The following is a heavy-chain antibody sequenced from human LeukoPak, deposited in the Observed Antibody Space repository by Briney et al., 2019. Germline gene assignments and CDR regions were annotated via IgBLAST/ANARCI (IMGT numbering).Heavy chain of an antibody. CDR2: ISGSGGST. V-gene: IGHV3-23*01. CDR3: AKDTLMYYYGSGSYYIGYFDY. D-gene: IGHD3-10*01. J-gene: IGHJ4*02. Sequence: GGSLRLSCVASGFTFSSYAMSWVRQAPGKGLEWVSAISGSGGSTYYADSVKGRFTISRDNSKNTLYLQMNSLRVEDTAVYYCAKDTLMYYYGSGSYYIGYFDYWGQGTLVTVSS. CDR1: GFTFSSYA.